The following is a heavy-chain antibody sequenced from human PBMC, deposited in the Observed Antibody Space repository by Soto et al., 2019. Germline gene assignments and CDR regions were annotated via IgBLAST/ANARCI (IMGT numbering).Heavy chain of an antibody. J-gene: IGHJ4*02. D-gene: IGHD3-22*01. V-gene: IGHV4-39*01. CDR3: ARHFVAVVIKGWGY. Sequence: QLQLQESGPGLVKPSETLSLTCTVSGASIDRSNYYWDWIRQPPGKGLEWIGTTYYNGNAYYNPSLKRLVTMSVDTSKNQFSLKLISVTAADTAVYYCARHFVAVVIKGWGYWGQGTLVTVSS. CDR1: GASIDRSNYY. CDR2: TYYNGNA.